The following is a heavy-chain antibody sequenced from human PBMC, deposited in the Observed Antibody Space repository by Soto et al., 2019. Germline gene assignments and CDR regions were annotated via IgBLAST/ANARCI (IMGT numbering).Heavy chain of an antibody. V-gene: IGHV1-69*01. CDR1: GGTFGSYA. Sequence: QVQLVQSGAEVKKPGSSVKVSCKASGGTFGSYAISWVRQAPGQGLEWMGGIIPIPGTANYAQKFQGRVTIAADESTSTAYMEWSSLRSEDTAVYYCARSQGSSTSLEIYYYYYYGMDVWGQGTTVTVSS. J-gene: IGHJ6*02. CDR2: IIPIPGTA. CDR3: ARSQGSSTSLEIYYYYYYGMDV. D-gene: IGHD2-2*01.